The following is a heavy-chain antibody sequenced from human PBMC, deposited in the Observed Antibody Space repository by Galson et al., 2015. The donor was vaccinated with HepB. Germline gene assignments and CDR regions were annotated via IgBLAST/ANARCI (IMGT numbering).Heavy chain of an antibody. CDR1: GFTFSSYS. V-gene: IGHV3-48*02. J-gene: IGHJ4*02. CDR3: ARDVFTGSSSWYPFDY. D-gene: IGHD6-13*01. Sequence: SLRLSCAASGFTFSSYSMNWVRQAPGKGLEWVSYISSSSSTIYYADSVKGRFTISRDNAKNSLYLQMNSLRDEDTAVYYCARDVFTGSSSWYPFDYWGQGTLVTVSS. CDR2: ISSSSSTI.